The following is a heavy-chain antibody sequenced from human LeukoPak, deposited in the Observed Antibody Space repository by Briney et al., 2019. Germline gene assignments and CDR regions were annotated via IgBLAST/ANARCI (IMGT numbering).Heavy chain of an antibody. J-gene: IGHJ4*02. Sequence: ASVKVSCKASGYSFTGYFNHWVRQAPGQGLEWMGCIDPNSGDTKYAQKFQGRVSMPRDTSTRTAYMELSRLRSDDTAVYFCARSGSTGYSLDYWGQGTLVTVSS. CDR2: IDPNSGDT. D-gene: IGHD3-22*01. V-gene: IGHV1-2*02. CDR1: GYSFTGYF. CDR3: ARSGSTGYSLDY.